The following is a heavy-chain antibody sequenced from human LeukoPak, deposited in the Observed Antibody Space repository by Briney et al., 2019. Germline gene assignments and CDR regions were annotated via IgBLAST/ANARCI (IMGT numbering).Heavy chain of an antibody. CDR1: GFSLSTNGMR. V-gene: IGHV2-70*04. Sequence: GPALVKPTQTLTLTCTFSGFSLSTNGMRVSWIRQPPGKALEWLARTDWDDDKFYSTSLKTRLTLSKDTSKNQVVLTMTNMDPVDTATYYCARTLSGTTFDYWGQGTLVTVSS. CDR3: ARTLSGTTFDY. J-gene: IGHJ4*02. D-gene: IGHD1-7*01. CDR2: TDWDDDK.